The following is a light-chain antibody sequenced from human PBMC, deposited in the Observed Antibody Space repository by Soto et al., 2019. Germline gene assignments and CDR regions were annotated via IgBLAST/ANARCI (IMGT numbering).Light chain of an antibody. J-gene: IGLJ3*02. Sequence: QSVLAQPPSASGTPGQRVTISCSGSSSNIGSYSVDWYQQLPGTAPRLLIYTDDQRPSGVPDRFSGSKSGTSASLAISGLQSEDEADYYCSAYTARSTLVFGGGTKLTVL. V-gene: IGLV1-44*01. CDR3: SAYTARSTLV. CDR2: TDD. CDR1: SSNIGSYS.